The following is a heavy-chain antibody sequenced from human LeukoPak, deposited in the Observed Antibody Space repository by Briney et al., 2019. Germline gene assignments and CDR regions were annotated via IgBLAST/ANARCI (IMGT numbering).Heavy chain of an antibody. CDR2: INWNGGST. CDR3: ARDLEEIRFDP. V-gene: IGHV3-20*01. J-gene: IGHJ5*02. Sequence: GGSLRLSCAASGFTFSSYSMSWVRQAPGKGLEWVSGINWNGGSTGYADSVEGRFTISRDNAKNSLYLQMNSLRAEDTALYHCARDLEEIRFDPWGQGTLVTVSS. D-gene: IGHD1-1*01. CDR1: GFTFSSYS.